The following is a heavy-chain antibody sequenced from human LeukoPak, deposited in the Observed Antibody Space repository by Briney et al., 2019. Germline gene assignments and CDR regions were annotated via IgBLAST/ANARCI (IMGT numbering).Heavy chain of an antibody. CDR2: IYYSGST. D-gene: IGHD3-10*01. CDR3: ARNHGSGRGEWFDP. Sequence: KPSETLSLTCTVSGGSISSNTYYWGWIRQPPGKGLEWIGSIYYSGSTYYNLSLKSRVTISVDTSKNQFSLKMSSVTAADTAVYYCARNHGSGRGEWFDPWGQGTLVTVSS. V-gene: IGHV4-39*07. J-gene: IGHJ5*02. CDR1: GGSISSNTYY.